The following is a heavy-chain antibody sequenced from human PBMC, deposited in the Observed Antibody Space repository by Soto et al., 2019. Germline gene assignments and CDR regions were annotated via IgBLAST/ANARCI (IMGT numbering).Heavy chain of an antibody. D-gene: IGHD3-16*01. Sequence: EVQLLESGGGLVQPGGSLRLSCAASGFTFSSYAINWVRQAPGKGLEWVSVITGGGGSTFYADSVKGRFTISRDNSKNPVYLQMNNLRVGDRAVFHCAKEVAGGGGFWGLGTLVTVSS. V-gene: IGHV3-23*01. CDR1: GFTFSSYA. CDR3: AKEVAGGGGF. CDR2: ITGGGGST. J-gene: IGHJ4*02.